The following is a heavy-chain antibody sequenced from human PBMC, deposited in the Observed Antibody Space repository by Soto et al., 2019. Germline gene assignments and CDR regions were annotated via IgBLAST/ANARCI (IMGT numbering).Heavy chain of an antibody. Sequence: VQVLESGGGLVQPGGSLRLSCAGSGFTFRNHAMTWVRQAPGQGLAYVSSITPAGTNRFYADSVRGRFTISRDSSKNTLFLQMTSLTVEDTAVYYCAKNVLDRGVDSWGQGTLVTVSS. D-gene: IGHD3-10*01. CDR1: GFTFRNHA. CDR3: AKNVLDRGVDS. J-gene: IGHJ4*02. V-gene: IGHV3-23*01. CDR2: ITPAGTNR.